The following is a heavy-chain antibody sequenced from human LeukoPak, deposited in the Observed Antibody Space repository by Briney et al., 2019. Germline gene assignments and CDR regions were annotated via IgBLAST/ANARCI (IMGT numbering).Heavy chain of an antibody. CDR2: INHSGST. V-gene: IGHV4-34*01. D-gene: IGHD5-24*01. Sequence: SETLSLTCAVYGGSFSGYYWSWIRQPPGKGLEWIGEINHSGSTNYNPSLKSRVTISVDTSKNQFSLKLSSVTAADTAVYYRASGNAWGMATISSWGQGTLVTVSS. CDR1: GGSFSGYY. CDR3: ASGNAWGMATISS. J-gene: IGHJ4*02.